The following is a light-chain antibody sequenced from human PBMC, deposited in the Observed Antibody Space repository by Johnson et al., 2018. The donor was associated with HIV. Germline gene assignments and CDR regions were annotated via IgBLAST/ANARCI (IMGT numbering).Light chain of an antibody. CDR2: ENN. CDR1: SSNIGNNY. J-gene: IGLJ1*01. V-gene: IGLV1-51*02. CDR3: GTWDSSLSAWV. Sequence: QSVLTQPPSVSAAPGQKVTISCSGSSSNIGNNYVSWYQQLPGTAPKLLIYENNKRPSGIPDRFSGSKSGTSATLGITGLQTGDEADYYGGTWDSSLSAWVFGTGTKVTVL.